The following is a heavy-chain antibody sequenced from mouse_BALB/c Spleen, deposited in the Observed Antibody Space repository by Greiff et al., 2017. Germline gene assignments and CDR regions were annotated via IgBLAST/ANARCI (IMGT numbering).Heavy chain of an antibody. V-gene: IGHV14-3*02. CDR2: IDPANGNT. CDR3: ARWGLLVYYYAMDY. CDR1: GFNIKDTY. D-gene: IGHD2-3*01. J-gene: IGHJ4*01. Sequence: EVQLQQSGAELVKPGASVKLSCTASGFNIKDTYMHWVKQRPEQGLEWIGRIDPANGNTKYDPKFQGKATITADTSSNTAYLQLSSLTSEDTAVYYCARWGLLVYYYAMDYWGQGTSVTVSS.